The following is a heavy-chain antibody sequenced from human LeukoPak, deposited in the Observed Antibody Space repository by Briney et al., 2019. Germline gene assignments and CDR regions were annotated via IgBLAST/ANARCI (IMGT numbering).Heavy chain of an antibody. D-gene: IGHD5-24*01. Sequence: SQTLSLTCTDSGGSISSGSYYWRWLRQPAGKGLEWIGRIYTSGITNYNPSLKSRVTISLDTSKNQFSLKLSSVTAADTAVYYCAKQMATILAWFDPWGQGTLVTVSS. CDR1: GGSISSGSYY. CDR2: IYTSGIT. CDR3: AKQMATILAWFDP. V-gene: IGHV4-61*02. J-gene: IGHJ5*02.